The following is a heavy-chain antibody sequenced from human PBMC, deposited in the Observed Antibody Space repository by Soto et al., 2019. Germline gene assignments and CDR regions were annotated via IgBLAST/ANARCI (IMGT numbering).Heavy chain of an antibody. D-gene: IGHD3-3*01. V-gene: IGHV4-38-2*01. CDR3: ARTANVGYYPYF. Sequence: PSETQSLTCAVSGDSISRGYHCAWIQQPPGKGLEWAASIYHSGTTYYNPSLTGRLTISVDTSKNEFSLKVSAVTAADSAVYYGARTANVGYYPYF. CDR1: GDSISRGYH. CDR2: IYHSGTT. J-gene: IGHJ4*01.